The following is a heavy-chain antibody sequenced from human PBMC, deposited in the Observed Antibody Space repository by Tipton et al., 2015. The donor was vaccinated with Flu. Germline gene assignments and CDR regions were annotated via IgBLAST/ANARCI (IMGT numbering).Heavy chain of an antibody. Sequence: SLRLSCVASGFTFSTFGMHWVRQAPGKGLEWVAFIRHDESDKYYADSVKGRFTISRDNSKNALYLAINSLRTEDTAVYYCEKDGWDTSGWYPFDYWGQGTLVTVSS. V-gene: IGHV3-30*02. CDR1: GFTFSTFG. CDR2: IRHDESDK. D-gene: IGHD6-19*01. J-gene: IGHJ4*02. CDR3: EKDGWDTSGWYPFDY.